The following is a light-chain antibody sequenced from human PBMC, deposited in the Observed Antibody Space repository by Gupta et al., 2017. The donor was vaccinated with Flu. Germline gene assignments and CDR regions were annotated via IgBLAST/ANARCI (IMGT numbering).Light chain of an antibody. CDR2: DAS. J-gene: IGKJ5*01. V-gene: IGKV3-11*01. CDR1: QSVSTF. Sequence: VLTQSPATLSFSPGDRATLSCTASQSVSTFLAWYQQRPGQAPRLLIYDASKRATGVTARFGGSGSGTDFTLTISSLEPEDVGVYYCQQRSAWPITFGQGTRLDIK. CDR3: QQRSAWPIT.